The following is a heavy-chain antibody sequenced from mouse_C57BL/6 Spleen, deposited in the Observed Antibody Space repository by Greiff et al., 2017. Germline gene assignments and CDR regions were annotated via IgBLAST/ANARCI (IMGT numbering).Heavy chain of an antibody. CDR3: AREGTLSTTVVGRFAY. CDR2: IYPRSGNT. J-gene: IGHJ3*01. V-gene: IGHV1-81*01. D-gene: IGHD1-1*01. CDR1: GYTFTSYG. Sequence: VQLQQSGAELARPGASVKLSCKASGYTFTSYGISWVKQRTGQGLEWIGEIYPRSGNTYYKEKFKGKATLTADKSSSTAYMELRSLTSEDSAVYVCAREGTLSTTVVGRFAYWGQGTLVTVSA.